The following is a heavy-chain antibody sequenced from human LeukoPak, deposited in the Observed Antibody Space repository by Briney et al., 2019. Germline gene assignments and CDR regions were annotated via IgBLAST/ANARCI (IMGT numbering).Heavy chain of an antibody. J-gene: IGHJ3*02. Sequence: GGSLRLSCAASGFRFSDFTMNWVRQAPGKGLEWVSYISSSSSTIYNADSVKGRFTISRDNAKNSLYLQMNSLRAEDTAVYYCARERTTVTTFAFDIWGQGTMVTVSS. D-gene: IGHD4-17*01. CDR1: GFRFSDFT. CDR2: ISSSSSTI. V-gene: IGHV3-48*01. CDR3: ARERTTVTTFAFDI.